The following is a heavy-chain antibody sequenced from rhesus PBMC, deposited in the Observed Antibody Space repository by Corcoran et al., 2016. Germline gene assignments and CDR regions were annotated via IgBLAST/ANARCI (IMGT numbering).Heavy chain of an antibody. CDR1: GGSISDSYR. Sequence: QVQLQESGPGVVKPSETLSLNCAVSGGSISDSYRWSWISQPPGKALEWIGYIYGSSTSTNYNPSLKSRVTISKDTSKNQFSLKLNSVTAADTAVYYWARPRHYGPFDYWGQGVLVTVSS. CDR2: IYGSSTST. J-gene: IGHJ4*01. CDR3: ARPRHYGPFDY. D-gene: IGHD4-29*01. V-gene: IGHV4S10*01.